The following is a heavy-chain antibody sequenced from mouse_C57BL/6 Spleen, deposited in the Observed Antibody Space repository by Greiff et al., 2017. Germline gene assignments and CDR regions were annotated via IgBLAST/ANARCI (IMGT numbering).Heavy chain of an antibody. CDR1: GFSLTSYG. J-gene: IGHJ4*01. V-gene: IGHV2-2*01. Sequence: VQVVESGPGLVQPSQSLSITCTVSGFSLTSYGVHWVRQSPGKGLEWLGVIWSGGSTDYNAAFISRLSISKDNSKSQVFFKMNSLQADDTAIYYCARMGLLRAMDYWGQGTSVTVSS. D-gene: IGHD1-1*01. CDR3: ARMGLLRAMDY. CDR2: IWSGGST.